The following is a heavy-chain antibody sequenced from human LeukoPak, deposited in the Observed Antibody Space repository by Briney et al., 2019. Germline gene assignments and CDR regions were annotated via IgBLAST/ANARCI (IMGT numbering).Heavy chain of an antibody. Sequence: SGESLRLSCVASGFTFSRYWMTWFRQAPGKGLEWVANMKQDGSQKNYVDSVKGRFTISRDNAKKSLYLQMNSLRGEDTAVYYCARGGTYDIWGQGTRVTVSS. CDR3: ARGGTYDI. J-gene: IGHJ3*02. CDR1: GFTFSRYW. CDR2: MKQDGSQK. V-gene: IGHV3-7*01.